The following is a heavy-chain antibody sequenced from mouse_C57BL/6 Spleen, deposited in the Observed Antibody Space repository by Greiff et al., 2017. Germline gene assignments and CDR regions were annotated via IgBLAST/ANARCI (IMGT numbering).Heavy chain of an antibody. CDR2: ISSGSSTI. J-gene: IGHJ3*01. D-gene: IGHD2-2*01. V-gene: IGHV5-17*01. CDR3: ASGYGSWFAY. Sequence: EVKVVESGGGLVKPGGSLKLSCAASGFTFSDYGMHWVRQAPEKGLEWVAYISSGSSTIYYADTVKGRFTISRDNAKNTLFLQMTSLRSEDTAMYYCASGYGSWFAYWGQGTLVTVSA. CDR1: GFTFSDYG.